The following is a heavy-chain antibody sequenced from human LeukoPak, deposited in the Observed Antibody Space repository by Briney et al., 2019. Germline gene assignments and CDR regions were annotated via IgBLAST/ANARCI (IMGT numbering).Heavy chain of an antibody. CDR3: GRDIYGDDHTDY. V-gene: IGHV3-74*01. D-gene: IGHD4-17*01. CDR1: GFTFSNYW. Sequence: GGSLRLSCAASGFTFSNYWMHWVRQAPGKGLVWVSRINSDGSSTSYADSVKGRFTISRDNAKNTLYLQMNSLRAEDTAVYYCGRDIYGDDHTDYWGQGTLVTVSS. CDR2: INSDGSST. J-gene: IGHJ4*02.